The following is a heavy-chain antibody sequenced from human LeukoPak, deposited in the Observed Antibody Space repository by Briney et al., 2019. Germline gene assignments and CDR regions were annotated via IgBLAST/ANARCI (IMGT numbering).Heavy chain of an antibody. J-gene: IGHJ4*02. D-gene: IGHD4-17*01. CDR3: TRLRLDYGDYVGGDY. CDR2: INSDGSGT. V-gene: IGHV3-74*01. Sequence: PGGSLRLSCAASGFTFNSYWMHWVRQAPGKGLVWVSRINSDGSGTSDADFVKGRFTISRDNAKNSLYLQMNSLRAEDTAVYYCTRLRLDYGDYVGGDYWGQGTLVTVSS. CDR1: GFTFNSYW.